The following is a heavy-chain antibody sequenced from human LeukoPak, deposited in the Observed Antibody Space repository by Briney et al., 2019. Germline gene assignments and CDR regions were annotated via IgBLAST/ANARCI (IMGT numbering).Heavy chain of an antibody. J-gene: IGHJ6*03. CDR3: ARMNVVIANYYYYYMDV. CDR1: GGSISSYY. D-gene: IGHD3-22*01. Sequence: PSETLSLTCTVSGGSISSYYWSWLRQPAGKGLEWIGRIYTSGSTNYNPSLKSRVTMSVDTSKNQFSLKLSSVTAADTAVYYCARMNVVIANYYYYYMDVWGKGTTVTVSS. CDR2: IYTSGST. V-gene: IGHV4-4*07.